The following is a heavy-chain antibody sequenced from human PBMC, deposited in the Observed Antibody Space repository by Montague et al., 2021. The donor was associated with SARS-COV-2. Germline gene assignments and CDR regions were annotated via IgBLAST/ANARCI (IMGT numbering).Heavy chain of an antibody. V-gene: IGHV4-34*01. CDR1: GGSFSEYY. J-gene: IGHJ6*02. D-gene: IGHD3-9*01. Sequence: SETLSLTCTVFGGSFSEYYWTWIRQSPGKGLEWIGEFNYTGSTNYNPSLKSRVTISVDTSKKHFSLKLTSMTAADTAIYCCARGLLRYFFDWGQGTTVTVSS. CDR3: ARGLLRYFFD. CDR2: FNYTGST.